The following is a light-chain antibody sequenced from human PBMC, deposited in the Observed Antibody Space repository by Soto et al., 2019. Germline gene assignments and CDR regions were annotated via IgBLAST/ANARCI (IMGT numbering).Light chain of an antibody. CDR1: RSNIGAGYD. Sequence: QSVLTQPPSASGTPGQRVTISCSEARSNIGAGYDVHWYQQRPGTAPKLLIFGNINRPSGVPDRFSGSKSGTSASLAITGLQAEDEGDYYCQSYDSTLSARYVFGTGTKVTVL. CDR3: QSYDSTLSARYV. V-gene: IGLV1-40*01. CDR2: GNI. J-gene: IGLJ1*01.